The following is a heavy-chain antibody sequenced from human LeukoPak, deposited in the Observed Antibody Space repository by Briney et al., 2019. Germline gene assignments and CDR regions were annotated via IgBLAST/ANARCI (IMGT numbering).Heavy chain of an antibody. Sequence: SETLSLTCAVYGGSFSGYSWNWIRQPPVKGLEWIGEINHSGGTNYNPSLKSRVTISVDTSKKQFSLKLSSVTAADTAVYYCARDDAAAGPYWGQGTLVTVSS. CDR3: ARDDAAAGPY. CDR2: INHSGGT. D-gene: IGHD6-13*01. V-gene: IGHV4-34*01. J-gene: IGHJ4*02. CDR1: GGSFSGYS.